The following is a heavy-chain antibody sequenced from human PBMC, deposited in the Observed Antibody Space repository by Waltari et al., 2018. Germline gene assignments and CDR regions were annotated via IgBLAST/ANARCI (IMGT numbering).Heavy chain of an antibody. CDR1: GFLFSSYW. J-gene: IGHJ3*02. CDR2: INVDGSED. D-gene: IGHD6-19*01. CDR3: TRDKGWQCFDI. V-gene: IGHV3-7*03. Sequence: EVQLVESGGGLVQPGGSLRLSCAASGFLFSSYWMTGVRQVPGKGLERVANINVDGSEDYFVESVRGRFSISRDNAKNSLYLQMNSLRAEDTAVYYCTRDKGWQCFDIWGQGTMVTVSS.